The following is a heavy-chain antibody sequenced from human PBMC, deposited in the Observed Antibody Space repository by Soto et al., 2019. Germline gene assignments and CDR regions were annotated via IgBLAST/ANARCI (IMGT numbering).Heavy chain of an antibody. J-gene: IGHJ4*02. V-gene: IGHV4-30-2*01. CDR2: MYHIGIX. CDR3: ARRYGGTVDY. D-gene: IGHD4-17*01. Sequence: SETLSLTCAVSGGSISSGGYSWSWIRQPPGKCLEWIGYMYHIGIXXYNPSLKXXVTISIDRSNXQFSLXLSSVTSADKGVYYCARRYGGTVDYWDQGILVTVSS. CDR1: GGSISSGGYS.